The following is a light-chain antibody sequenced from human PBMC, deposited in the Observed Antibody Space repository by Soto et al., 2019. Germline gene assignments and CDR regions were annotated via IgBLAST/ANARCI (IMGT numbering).Light chain of an antibody. Sequence: EIVLTQSPGTLSLSPGERATLSCRASQSVSSSYLAWNQQKPGQAPRLLIYGASIRATCIPDRFSGSGSGTDFTLTIIRLEPEDFAVYYCQQYLSSPYTFGLGTTLEIK. CDR3: QQYLSSPYT. CDR1: QSVSSSY. V-gene: IGKV3-20*01. CDR2: GAS. J-gene: IGKJ2*01.